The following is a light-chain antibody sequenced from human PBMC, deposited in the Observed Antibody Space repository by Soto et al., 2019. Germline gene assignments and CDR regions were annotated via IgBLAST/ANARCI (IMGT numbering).Light chain of an antibody. CDR3: AAWDDSLSGYV. J-gene: IGLJ1*01. V-gene: IGLV1-47*02. Sequence: QSVLTQPPSASGTPGQRVTISCSGSSSNIGSNYVYWYQQLPGTAPKLLIYSNNQRPSGVPDRFSGSKSGTSASLAISGPRSEDEADYYCAAWDDSLSGYVFGTGTQLTVL. CDR1: SSNIGSNY. CDR2: SNN.